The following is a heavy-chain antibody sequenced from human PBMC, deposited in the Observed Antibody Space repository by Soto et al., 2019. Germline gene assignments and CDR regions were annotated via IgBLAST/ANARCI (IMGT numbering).Heavy chain of an antibody. V-gene: IGHV3-30-3*01. CDR2: ISYDGSNK. CDR1: GFTFSSYA. Sequence: GGSLRLSCAASGFTFSSYAMHWVRQAPGKGLEWVAVISYDGSNKYYADSVKGRFTISRDNSKNTLYLQMNSLRAEDTAVYYCARDYGRYCSGGSCYSAFDYWGQGTLVTVSS. CDR3: ARDYGRYCSGGSCYSAFDY. J-gene: IGHJ4*02. D-gene: IGHD2-15*01.